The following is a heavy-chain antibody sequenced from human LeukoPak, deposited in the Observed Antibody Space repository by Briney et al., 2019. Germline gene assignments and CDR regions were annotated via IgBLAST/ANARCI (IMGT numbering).Heavy chain of an antibody. D-gene: IGHD4-17*01. CDR1: GGSISSGSDY. Sequence: SESLSLTCTVSGGSISSGSDYWSWIRQPAGKGLEWIGRIYTSGSTNYNPSLKSRVTISVDTSKNQFSLKLSSVTAANTAVYYCARDLRTGSYGDYGTKNWCDPRGQGTLVTVSS. V-gene: IGHV4-61*02. CDR3: ARDLRTGSYGDYGTKNWCDP. CDR2: IYTSGST. J-gene: IGHJ5*02.